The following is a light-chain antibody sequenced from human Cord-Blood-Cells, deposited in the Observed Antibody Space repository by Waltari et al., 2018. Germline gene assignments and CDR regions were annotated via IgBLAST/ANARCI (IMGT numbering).Light chain of an antibody. J-gene: IGLJ1*01. V-gene: IGLV2-23*01. CDR3: CSYAGSYV. CDR2: GGS. Sequence: QAPLTHPASVSGPPERSLTLSCTGPGRDVGGYNLVSCYQQHPGKAPKLRIYGGSKRPSGVSNRFSGSKSGNTASLTISGLQAEDEADYYCCSYAGSYVFGTGTKVTVL. CDR1: GRDVGGYNL.